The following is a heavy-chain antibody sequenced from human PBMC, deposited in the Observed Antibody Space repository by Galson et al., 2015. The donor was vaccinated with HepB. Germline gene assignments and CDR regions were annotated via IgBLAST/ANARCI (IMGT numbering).Heavy chain of an antibody. V-gene: IGHV3-73*01. CDR3: TRLGVLSGYSSN. J-gene: IGHJ4*02. CDR1: GFTFSGSA. Sequence: SLRLSCAASGFTFSGSAIHWVRQASGKRLEWVGRIGSKDNNYATSYGASRKGRFTICRDDYKHTSYLHMNSLKTEDTAVYYCTRLGVLSGYSSNWGQGTLVTVSS. D-gene: IGHD6-13*01. CDR2: IGSKDNNYAT.